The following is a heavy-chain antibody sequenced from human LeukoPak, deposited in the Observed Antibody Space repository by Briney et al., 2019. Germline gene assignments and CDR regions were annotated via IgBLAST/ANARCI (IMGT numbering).Heavy chain of an antibody. J-gene: IGHJ6*03. CDR1: GGSFSGYY. Sequence: KASETLSLTCAVYGGSFSGYYWSWIRQPPGKGLEWIGEINHSGSTNYNPSLKSRVTISVDTSKNQFSLKLSSVTAADTAVYYCARGGDVVVPAAIKRVYYYYMDVWGKGTTVTVSS. CDR2: INHSGST. CDR3: ARGGDVVVPAAIKRVYYYYMDV. D-gene: IGHD2-2*01. V-gene: IGHV4-34*01.